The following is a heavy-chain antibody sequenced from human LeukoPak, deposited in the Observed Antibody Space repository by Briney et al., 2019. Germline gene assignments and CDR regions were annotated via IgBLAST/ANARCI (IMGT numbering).Heavy chain of an antibody. Sequence: SETLSLTCTVSGGSISSYYWSWIRQPPGKGLERIGYIYHSGSTNYNPSLKSRVTISVDTSKNQFSLKLSFVTAADTAVYYCARVSGYDWESFYDYWGQGTLVTVSS. D-gene: IGHD5-12*01. CDR3: ARVSGYDWESFYDY. CDR1: GGSISSYY. J-gene: IGHJ4*02. V-gene: IGHV4-59*01. CDR2: IYHSGST.